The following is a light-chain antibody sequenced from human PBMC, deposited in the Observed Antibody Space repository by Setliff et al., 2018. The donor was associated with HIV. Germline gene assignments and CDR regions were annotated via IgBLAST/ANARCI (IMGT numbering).Light chain of an antibody. CDR1: SSDVGGYSH. CDR2: EVR. CDR3: ISYATTNTLP. J-gene: IGLJ1*01. V-gene: IGLV2-14*01. Sequence: QSVLTQPASVSGSPGQSITISCTGTSSDVGGYSHVSWYQQHPGKAPKLIIYEVRNRPSGVSNRFSGSKSGNTASLTISGLQAEDEADYYCISYATTNTLPFGTGTKVTVL.